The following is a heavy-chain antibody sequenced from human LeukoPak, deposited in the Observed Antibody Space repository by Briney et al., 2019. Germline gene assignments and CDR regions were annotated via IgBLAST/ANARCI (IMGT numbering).Heavy chain of an antibody. J-gene: IGHJ4*02. CDR3: AKRGVVIRVILVGFHKEAYYFDS. D-gene: IGHD3-22*01. CDR2: ISDSGGRT. Sequence: GGSLRLSCAVSGITLSNYGMTWVRQAPGKGLEWVAGISDSGGRTNYAASVKGRFTISRDNPKNTLYLQMNSLRAEDTAVYFCAKRGVVIRVILVGFHKEAYYFDSWGQGALVTVS. V-gene: IGHV3-23*01. CDR1: GITLSNYG.